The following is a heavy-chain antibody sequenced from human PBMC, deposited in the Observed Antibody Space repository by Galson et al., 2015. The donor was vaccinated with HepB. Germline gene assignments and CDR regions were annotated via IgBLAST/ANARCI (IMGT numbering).Heavy chain of an antibody. D-gene: IGHD3-3*01. CDR2: IGSKVYGGTT. J-gene: IGHJ3*02. V-gene: IGHV3-49*03. CDR3: TRDRFFHALDI. CDR1: GFTFGNYA. Sequence: SLRLSCAASGFTFGNYAMHWFRQGPGKGLEWVGLIGSKVYGGTTAYAASVRVRFIISRYDSKSIAYLQMNSLKTEGTAVYYCTRDRFFHALDIWGQGTMVTVSS.